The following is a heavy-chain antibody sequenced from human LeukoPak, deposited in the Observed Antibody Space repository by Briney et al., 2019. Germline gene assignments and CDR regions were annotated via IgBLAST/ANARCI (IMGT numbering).Heavy chain of an antibody. Sequence: GESLKISCKGSGYSFTNYWIAWVRQMPGRGLEWMVIINPSDSDTRYSPSFQGQVTISADKSISTAYLQWSSLKASDTAMYYCARQHGSGSYYSRAIDYWGQGTLVTVSS. CDR3: ARQHGSGSYYSRAIDY. V-gene: IGHV5-51*01. CDR1: GYSFTNYW. CDR2: INPSDSDT. J-gene: IGHJ4*02. D-gene: IGHD3-10*01.